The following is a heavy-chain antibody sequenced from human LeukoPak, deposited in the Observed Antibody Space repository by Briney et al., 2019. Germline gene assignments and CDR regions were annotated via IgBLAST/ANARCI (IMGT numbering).Heavy chain of an antibody. D-gene: IGHD1-26*01. CDR1: GFSLSTSGLG. J-gene: IGHJ5*02. CDR3: AHREVGATWFDP. V-gene: IGHV2-5*02. Sequence: ESGPTLLKPTQTLTLTCTFSGFSLSTSGLGVGWIRQPPGKALEWLALIYWDDDKRYSPSLKTRLTITKDTSKNQVVLTMTNMDPVDTATYYCAHREVGATWFDPWGQGTLVTVSS. CDR2: IYWDDDK.